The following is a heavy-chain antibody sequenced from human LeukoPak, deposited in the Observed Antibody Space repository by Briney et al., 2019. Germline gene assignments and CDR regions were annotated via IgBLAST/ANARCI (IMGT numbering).Heavy chain of an antibody. V-gene: IGHV4-34*01. J-gene: IGHJ6*04. CDR1: GGSFSGYY. CDR2: INHSGST. D-gene: IGHD3-9*01. Sequence: PSETLSVTCAVYGGSFSGYYWSWIRQPPGKGLEWIGEINHSGSTNYNPSLKSRVTISVDTSKNQFSLKLSSVTAADTAVYYCARVGYYDILTGYYYYYGMDVWGKGTTVTVSS. CDR3: ARVGYYDILTGYYYYYGMDV.